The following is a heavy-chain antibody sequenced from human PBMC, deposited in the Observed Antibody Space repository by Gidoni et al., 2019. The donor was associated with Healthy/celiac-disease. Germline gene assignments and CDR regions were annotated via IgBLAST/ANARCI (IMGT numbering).Heavy chain of an antibody. CDR3: ARVANYGDSQGADY. J-gene: IGHJ4*02. CDR1: GGSISSGGYS. Sequence: QLQLQESGSGLVKPSQTLSLTCAVSGGSISSGGYSWSGIRQPPGKGLEWIGYIYHSGSTYYNPSLKSRVTIAVDRSKNQFSLKLSSVTAADTAVYYCARVANYGDSQGADYWGQGTLVTVSS. V-gene: IGHV4-30-2*01. CDR2: IYHSGST. D-gene: IGHD4-17*01.